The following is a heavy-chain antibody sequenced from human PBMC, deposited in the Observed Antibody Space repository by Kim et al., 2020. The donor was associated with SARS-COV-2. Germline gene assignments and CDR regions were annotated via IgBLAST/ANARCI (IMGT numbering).Heavy chain of an antibody. J-gene: IGHJ4*02. D-gene: IGHD3-9*01. Sequence: QTFQGQDTITRETSASTAYMGLSSLRSEDKAVYYCARSNRGDILTGFDYWGQGTLVTVSS. V-gene: IGHV1-3*01. CDR3: ARSNRGDILTGFDY.